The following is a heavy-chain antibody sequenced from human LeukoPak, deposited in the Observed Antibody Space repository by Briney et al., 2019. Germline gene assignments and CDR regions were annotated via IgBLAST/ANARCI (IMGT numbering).Heavy chain of an antibody. D-gene: IGHD6-19*01. CDR2: INHSGST. J-gene: IGHJ5*02. CDR3: ARVTPPPYSSGWYWGQWFDP. CDR1: GGSFSGYY. V-gene: IGHV4-34*01. Sequence: PSETLSLTCAVYGGSFSGYYWSWIRQPPGKGLEWIGEINHSGSTNYNPSLKSRVTISVDTSKNQFSLKLSSVTAADTAVYYCARVTPPPYSSGWYWGQWFDPWGQGTLVTVSS.